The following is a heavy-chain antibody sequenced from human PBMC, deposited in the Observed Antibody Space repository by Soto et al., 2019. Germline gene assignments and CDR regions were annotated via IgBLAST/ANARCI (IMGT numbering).Heavy chain of an antibody. V-gene: IGHV3-23*01. CDR2: ISGSGGST. Sequence: GGSLRLSCAASGFNFSSYAMSWVRQAPGKGLEWVSAISGSGGSTYYADSVKGRFTISRDNSKNTLYLQMNSLRAEDTAVYCAKWWMVSIGCSPFDYWGQGTLVTVSS. J-gene: IGHJ4*02. D-gene: IGHD6-19*01. CDR3: AKWWMVSIGCSPFDY. CDR1: GFNFSSYA.